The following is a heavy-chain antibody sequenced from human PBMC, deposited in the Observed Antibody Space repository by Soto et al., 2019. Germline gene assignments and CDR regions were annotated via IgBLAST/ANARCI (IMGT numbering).Heavy chain of an antibody. CDR1: GGTFSGYA. CDR2: FVPLFGST. V-gene: IGHV1-69*01. J-gene: IGHJ4*02. D-gene: IGHD1-26*01. Sequence: QVQLVQSGAEVKKPGSSVKVSCQASGGTFSGYALTWVRQAPGQGLEWMGEFVPLFGSTNYAQKFAGRITIIADESTSTGYMELSTLRSEDTAVYYCATHYLGTSSPSYFDNWGQGTLVTVSS. CDR3: ATHYLGTSSPSYFDN.